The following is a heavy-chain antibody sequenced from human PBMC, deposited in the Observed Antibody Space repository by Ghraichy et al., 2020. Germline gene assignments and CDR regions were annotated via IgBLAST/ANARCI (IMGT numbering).Heavy chain of an antibody. CDR1: EFTFMTYA. CDR3: ARDPREYASGSYAPDY. J-gene: IGHJ4*02. D-gene: IGHD3-10*01. V-gene: IGHV3-30-3*01. Sequence: GESLNISCAASEFTFMTYAMHWVRQAPGKGLEWVANISYDGSKEFYAESVKGRFTISRDNDKKTLYLEMNSLRFEDTAVYFCARDPREYASGSYAPDYWGQGTVVTVSS. CDR2: ISYDGSKE.